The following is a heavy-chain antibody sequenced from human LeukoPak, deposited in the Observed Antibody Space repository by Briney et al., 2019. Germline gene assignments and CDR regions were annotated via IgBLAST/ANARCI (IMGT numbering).Heavy chain of an antibody. V-gene: IGHV4-30-2*01. CDR3: ARINYYGSSGYYRWFDP. Sequence: SETLSLTCAASGGSISSGGYSWSWIRQPPGKGLEWIGYIYHSGSTYYNPSLKSRVTISVDRSKNQFSLKLSSVTAADTAVYYCARINYYGSSGYYRWFDPWGQGTLVTVSS. CDR1: GGSISSGGYS. CDR2: IYHSGST. J-gene: IGHJ5*02. D-gene: IGHD3-22*01.